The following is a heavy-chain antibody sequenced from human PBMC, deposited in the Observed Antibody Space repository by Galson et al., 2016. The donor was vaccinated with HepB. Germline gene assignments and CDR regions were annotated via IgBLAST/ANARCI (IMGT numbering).Heavy chain of an antibody. V-gene: IGHV3-21*01. CDR1: GFTFRDYY. CDR3: ARRTSGANDPFDY. Sequence: SLRLSCAASGFTFRDYYMTWVRQAPGKGLDWVSSITTTSNYIYYADSVRGRFTISRDNAKNALFLQMNNLRVEDTAVYFCARRTSGANDPFDYWGRGTLVTVS. D-gene: IGHD1-1*01. J-gene: IGHJ4*02. CDR2: ITTTSNYI.